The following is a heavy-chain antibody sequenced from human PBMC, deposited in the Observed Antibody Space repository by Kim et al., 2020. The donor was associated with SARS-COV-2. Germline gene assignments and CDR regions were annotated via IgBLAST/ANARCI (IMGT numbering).Heavy chain of an antibody. Sequence: NYNPSLKRRVTISVDTSKNQFSLKLSSVTAADTAVYYCARAAGAGPFDYWGQGTLVTVSS. V-gene: IGHV4-30-2*04. J-gene: IGHJ4*02. CDR3: ARAAGAGPFDY. D-gene: IGHD6-19*01.